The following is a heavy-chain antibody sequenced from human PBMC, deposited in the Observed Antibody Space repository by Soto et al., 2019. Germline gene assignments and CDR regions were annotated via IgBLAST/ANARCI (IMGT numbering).Heavy chain of an antibody. CDR1: GLSISSGDW. J-gene: IGHJ4*02. CDR2: IHHSGST. V-gene: IGHV4-4*02. Sequence: QVQLQESGPGLVRPSGTVSLPCAVSGLSISSGDWWSWVRQPPGKGLEWIGEIHHSGSTNYNPSLKSRVTMSVVPSKDLFSLTLTSVTAADTAFYYCARDQGSHPGDWGQGTLVSVSS. D-gene: IGHD6-13*01. CDR3: ARDQGSHPGD.